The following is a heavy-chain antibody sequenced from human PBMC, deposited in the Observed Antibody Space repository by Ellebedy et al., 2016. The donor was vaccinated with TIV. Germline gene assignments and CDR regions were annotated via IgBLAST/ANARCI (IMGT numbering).Heavy chain of an antibody. Sequence: GESLKISCAASGFTFSNSGMNWVRQAPGKGLEWVAFIRFDGNNAYYADSVKGRFTISRDNSKNTLYLQMNSLRTEDTAVHYCTKDRGNYGGAPYNGMDVWGQGTTVTVSS. CDR2: IRFDGNNA. J-gene: IGHJ6*02. CDR1: GFTFSNSG. V-gene: IGHV3-30*02. D-gene: IGHD3-10*01. CDR3: TKDRGNYGGAPYNGMDV.